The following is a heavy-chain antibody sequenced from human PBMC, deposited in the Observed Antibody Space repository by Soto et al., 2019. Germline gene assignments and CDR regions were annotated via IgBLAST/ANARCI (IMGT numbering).Heavy chain of an antibody. CDR1: GFTFNNYA. CDR3: AKGRGGSGSLTPRVDF. J-gene: IGHJ4*02. V-gene: IGHV3-23*01. CDR2: ISGGGDTT. D-gene: IGHD3-10*01. Sequence: EVQLLESGGGLVQPGGSLRLSCAASGFTFNNYAMTWVRQAPGKGLEWVSAISGGGDTTSYADSVKGRFTVSRDGSKNTLYLQMSSLRAEDTALYYCAKGRGGSGSLTPRVDFCGQGTLFTVSS.